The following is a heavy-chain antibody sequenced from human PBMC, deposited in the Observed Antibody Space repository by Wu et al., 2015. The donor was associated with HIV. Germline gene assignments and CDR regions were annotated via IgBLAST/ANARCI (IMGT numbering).Heavy chain of an antibody. CDR2: IIPIFGTA. V-gene: IGHV1-69*13. J-gene: IGHJ4*02. D-gene: IGHD3-22*01. Sequence: QVQLVQSGAEVKKPGSSVKVSCKASGGTFRNYAISWVRQAPGQGLEWMGRIIPIFGTANYAQKFQGRVAITADESTSTAYMELSSLRSEDTAVYYCAISVESYYDSSGYYLYFDYWARERWSPSPQ. CDR3: AISVESYYDSSGYYLYFDY. CDR1: GGTFRNYA.